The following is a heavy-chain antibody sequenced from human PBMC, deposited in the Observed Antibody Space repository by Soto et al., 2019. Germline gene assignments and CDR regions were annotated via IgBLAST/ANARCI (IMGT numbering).Heavy chain of an antibody. J-gene: IGHJ6*02. D-gene: IGHD1-26*01. CDR1: GFTVSSNY. CDR3: ARERSTLYGMDV. Sequence: EVQLVESGGGLVQPGGSLRLSCAASGFTVSSNYMSWVRQAPGKGLEWVSVIYSGDSTYYADSVKGRFTISRDKSKNTLYLKMNSLRAEYTAVYYCARERSTLYGMDVWGQGTTVTVS. V-gene: IGHV3-66*01. CDR2: IYSGDST.